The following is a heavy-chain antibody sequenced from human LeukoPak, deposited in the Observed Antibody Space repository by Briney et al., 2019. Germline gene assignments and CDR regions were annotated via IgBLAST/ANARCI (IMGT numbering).Heavy chain of an antibody. J-gene: IGHJ4*02. CDR2: IHQDGSQK. Sequence: GGSLRLSCAASGFTFTSHWMAWVRQAPEKGLEWVANIHQDGSQKYYVDSVKGRFTISRDNAKNSLYLQMNSLRAEDTAVYYCARYGGSYFDYWGQGTLVTVSS. CDR1: GFTFTSHW. V-gene: IGHV3-7*03. CDR3: ARYGGSYFDY. D-gene: IGHD1-26*01.